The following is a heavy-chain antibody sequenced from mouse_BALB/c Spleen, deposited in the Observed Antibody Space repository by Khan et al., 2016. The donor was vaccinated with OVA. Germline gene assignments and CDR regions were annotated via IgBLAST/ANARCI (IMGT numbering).Heavy chain of an antibody. V-gene: IGHV5-6*01. CDR3: ATHLTGSFAY. CDR2: ISSDGDYT. J-gene: IGHJ3*01. D-gene: IGHD4-1*01. CDR1: GFTFSPYS. Sequence: EVELAESGGDLVKSGGSLKLSCAASGFTFSPYSMSWVRQTPDKRLEWVATISSDGDYTYYPDSVKGRFNISRDNAKNTLYLQMSTLKSEDTAMYYCATHLTGSFAYWGQGTLVTVSA.